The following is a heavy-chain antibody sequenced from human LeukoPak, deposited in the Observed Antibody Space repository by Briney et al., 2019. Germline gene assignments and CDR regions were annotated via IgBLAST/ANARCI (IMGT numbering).Heavy chain of an antibody. Sequence: GGSLRLSCAAPGFTFSSYWMSWVRQAPGKGLEWVANIKQDGSEKYYVDSVKGRFTISRDNAKNSLYLQMNSLRAEDTAVYYCARVQYSSGWYVYYGMDVWGQGTTVTVSS. CDR3: ARVQYSSGWYVYYGMDV. D-gene: IGHD6-19*01. CDR2: IKQDGSEK. CDR1: GFTFSSYW. V-gene: IGHV3-7*03. J-gene: IGHJ6*02.